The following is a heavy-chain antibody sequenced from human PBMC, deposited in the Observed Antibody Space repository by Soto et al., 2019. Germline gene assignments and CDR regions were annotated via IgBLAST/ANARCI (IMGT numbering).Heavy chain of an antibody. CDR1: GGSISSGDYY. D-gene: IGHD2-2*02. CDR2: IYYSGST. CDR3: ARYCSSTSCYTATGSFDY. Sequence: SETLSLTCTVSGGSISSGDYYWSWIRQPPGTGLEWIGYIYYSGSTYYNPSLKSRVTISVDTSKNQFSLKLSSVTAADTAVYYCARYCSSTSCYTATGSFDYWGQGTLVTVSS. V-gene: IGHV4-30-4*01. J-gene: IGHJ4*02.